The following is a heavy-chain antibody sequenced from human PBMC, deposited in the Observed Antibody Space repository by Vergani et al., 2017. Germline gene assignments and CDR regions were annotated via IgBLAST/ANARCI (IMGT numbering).Heavy chain of an antibody. V-gene: IGHV3-49*04. CDR3: SRGRGYSCGYSDY. Sequence: EVQLVESGGGLVPPGRSLRLSCAAPGFSFGDYAMTWVRQAPGQGLEWVAFIRNKAYGGTTEYAASVKGRFTISRDDSKRLAYLQLSGLKTEDTAVYFCSRGRGYSCGYSDYWGQGTLVTVSS. CDR2: IRNKAYGGTT. D-gene: IGHD5-18*01. J-gene: IGHJ4*02. CDR1: GFSFGDYA.